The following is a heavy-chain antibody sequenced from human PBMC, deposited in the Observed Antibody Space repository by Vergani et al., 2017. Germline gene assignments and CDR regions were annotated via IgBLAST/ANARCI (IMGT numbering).Heavy chain of an antibody. V-gene: IGHV3-23*01. Sequence: EVQLLESGGGLVQPGGSLRLSCAASGFTFSSYAMSWVRQAPGKGLEWVSAISGSGGSTYYADSVKGRFTISRDNSKNTLYLQMNSLRAEDTAVYYCAKHSGAESVLLWFREPPRGDAWYFDLWGRGTLVTVSS. J-gene: IGHJ2*01. CDR2: ISGSGGST. D-gene: IGHD3-10*01. CDR3: AKHSGAESVLLWFREPPRGDAWYFDL. CDR1: GFTFSSYA.